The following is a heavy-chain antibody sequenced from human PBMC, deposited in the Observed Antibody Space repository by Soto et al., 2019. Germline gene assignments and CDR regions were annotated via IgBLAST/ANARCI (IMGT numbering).Heavy chain of an antibody. Sequence: QEQLQESGPGLVKPSQTLSLTCTVSGGSMNSHDYYWSWIRQPPGKGLEWIGYIHNSGSTYYNPSHKSRLTISSETSKNPFSLSLNSVTAADTALYYCARGEVRGPFDIWGQGTMVTVSS. CDR2: IHNSGST. V-gene: IGHV4-30-4*01. D-gene: IGHD3-10*01. J-gene: IGHJ3*02. CDR1: GGSMNSHDYY. CDR3: ARGEVRGPFDI.